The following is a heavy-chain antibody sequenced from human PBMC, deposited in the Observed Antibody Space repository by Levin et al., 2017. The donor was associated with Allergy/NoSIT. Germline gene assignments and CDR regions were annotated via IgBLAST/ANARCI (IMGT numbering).Heavy chain of an antibody. Sequence: ETLSLTCAASGFTFSSYSMNWVRQAPGKGLEWVSYISSSSSTIYYADSVKGRFTISRDNAKNSLYLQMNSLRDEDTAVYYCARGPVVVVAAVGYYYGMDVWGQGTTVTVSS. V-gene: IGHV3-48*02. CDR2: ISSSSSTI. J-gene: IGHJ6*02. CDR1: GFTFSSYS. CDR3: ARGPVVVVAAVGYYYGMDV. D-gene: IGHD2-15*01.